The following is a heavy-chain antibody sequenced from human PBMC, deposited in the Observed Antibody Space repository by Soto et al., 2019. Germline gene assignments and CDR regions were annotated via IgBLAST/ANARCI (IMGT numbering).Heavy chain of an antibody. V-gene: IGHV1-18*01. J-gene: IGHJ5*02. Sequence: QVHLLQSGAEVKKPGASVKVSCKASGNTFTRHGISWVRQARGQGLEWMGWSSAYNDKTNYAQKVQGRVTMTTDTSTSTAYMELRSLRSDDTAVYYCARGGDSSGYYDPWGQGTLVTVSS. CDR2: SSAYNDKT. CDR3: ARGGDSSGYYDP. CDR1: GNTFTRHG. D-gene: IGHD3-22*01.